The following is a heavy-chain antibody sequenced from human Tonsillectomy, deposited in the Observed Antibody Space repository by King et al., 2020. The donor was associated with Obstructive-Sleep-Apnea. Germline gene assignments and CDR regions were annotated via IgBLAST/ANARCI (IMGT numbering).Heavy chain of an antibody. V-gene: IGHV3-48*04. CDR1: GFTFSSYS. D-gene: IGHD6-19*01. CDR3: ATLQEPPKNNQWLVHYYYYGMDV. J-gene: IGHJ6*02. CDR2: ISSISSTI. Sequence: VQLVESGGGLVQPGGSLRLSCAASGFTFSSYSMNWVRQAPGKGLEWVSYISSISSTIYYADSVKGRFSISRDNAKNSLYLQMNSLRAEDTAVYYCATLQEPPKNNQWLVHYYYYGMDVWGQGTTVTVSS.